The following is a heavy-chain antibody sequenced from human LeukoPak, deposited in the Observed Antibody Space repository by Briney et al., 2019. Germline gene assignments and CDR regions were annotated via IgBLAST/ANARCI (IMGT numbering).Heavy chain of an antibody. Sequence: GGSLRLSCAASGFTFSSYSMNWVRQAPGKGLEWVAVISYDGSNKYYADSVKGRFTISRDNSKNTLYLQMNSLRAEDTAVYYCAKDLNDYGDYVRGVDYWGQGTLVTVSS. CDR3: AKDLNDYGDYVRGVDY. J-gene: IGHJ4*02. D-gene: IGHD4-17*01. V-gene: IGHV3-30*18. CDR2: ISYDGSNK. CDR1: GFTFSSYS.